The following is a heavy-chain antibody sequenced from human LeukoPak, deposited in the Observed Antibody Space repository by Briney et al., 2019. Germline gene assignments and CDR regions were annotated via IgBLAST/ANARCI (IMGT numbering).Heavy chain of an antibody. Sequence: SETLSLTCTVSGGSISTFYWSWLRQPPGRGLEWIGFVYYNGNTNYNYNPSLKSRVTISVDTSKNQFSLKLSSVTAADTAVYYCARDRGSGWYVYWGQGALVTVSS. CDR1: GGSISTFY. V-gene: IGHV4-59*12. CDR3: ARDRGSGWYVY. CDR2: VYYNGNTN. D-gene: IGHD6-19*01. J-gene: IGHJ4*02.